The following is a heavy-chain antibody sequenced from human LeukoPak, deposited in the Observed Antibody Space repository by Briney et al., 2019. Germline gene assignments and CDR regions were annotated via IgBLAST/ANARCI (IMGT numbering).Heavy chain of an antibody. J-gene: IGHJ4*02. CDR2: ISSSGSTI. Sequence: GGSLRLSCAASGFTFSDYYMSWIRQAPGKGLEWVSYISSSGSTIYYADSVKGRFTISRDNAKNSLYLQMNSLRAEDTAVYYCARTMGAYSSSSCVDYWGQGTLVTVSS. V-gene: IGHV3-11*04. CDR3: ARTMGAYSSSSCVDY. CDR1: GFTFSDYY. D-gene: IGHD6-13*01.